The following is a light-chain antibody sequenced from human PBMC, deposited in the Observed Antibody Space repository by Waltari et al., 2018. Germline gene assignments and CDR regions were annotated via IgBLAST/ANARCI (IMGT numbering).Light chain of an antibody. Sequence: QSVLTQPPSASGTPGQRVTISCSGSSSNIGSNYVYWYQQLPGTAPTLLINRNNPRPSGFPDRVSGANAGTAASLAISVLRSEDEADYYCAAWDDSLSGWVFGGVTKLTVL. CDR2: RNN. CDR3: AAWDDSLSGWV. V-gene: IGLV1-47*01. J-gene: IGLJ3*02. CDR1: SSNIGSNY.